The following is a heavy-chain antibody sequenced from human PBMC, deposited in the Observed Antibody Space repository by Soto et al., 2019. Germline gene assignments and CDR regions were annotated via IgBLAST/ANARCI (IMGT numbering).Heavy chain of an antibody. D-gene: IGHD3-10*01. CDR3: VKDNLAGGADV. CDR1: GFALRDSA. Sequence: VQLVDSGGALVQPGGSLRLSCATSGFALRDSAMHWVRQVSGGGLQWVSGMYSSGDVGYAGSVTARFTMSRDVARNALFLQASSLTADDTALYYCVKDNLAGGADVWGQGTTVTVSS. CDR2: MYSSGDV. J-gene: IGHJ6*02. V-gene: IGHV3-9*01.